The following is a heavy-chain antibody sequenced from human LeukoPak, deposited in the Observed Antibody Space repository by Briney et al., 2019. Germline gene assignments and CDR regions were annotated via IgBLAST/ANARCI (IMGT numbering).Heavy chain of an antibody. Sequence: GGSLRLSCAASGFTFSCHWMHWVRQAPGKGLVWVSRINGAGSSTSYADSVKGRFTVSRDNAKNTLNLQMNSLRAEDTAVYYCARDLFFSDAGYSSGWRAEYFHHWGQGTLVTVSS. CDR2: INGAGSST. D-gene: IGHD6-19*01. J-gene: IGHJ1*01. CDR3: ARDLFFSDAGYSSGWRAEYFHH. V-gene: IGHV3-74*01. CDR1: GFTFSCHW.